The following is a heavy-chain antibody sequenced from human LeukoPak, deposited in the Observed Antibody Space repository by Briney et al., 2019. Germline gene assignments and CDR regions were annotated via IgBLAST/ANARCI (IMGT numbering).Heavy chain of an antibody. D-gene: IGHD1-26*01. V-gene: IGHV3-30-3*01. J-gene: IGHJ4*02. Sequence: GGSLRLSCAASGFTFSIYAMHWVRQAPGKGLEWVAVISYDGSNKYYADSVKDRFTISGDNSKNTLYLQMNSLRAEDTAVYYCARGLREWELLGVSNFDYWGQGTLVTVSS. CDR1: GFTFSIYA. CDR2: ISYDGSNK. CDR3: ARGLREWELLGVSNFDY.